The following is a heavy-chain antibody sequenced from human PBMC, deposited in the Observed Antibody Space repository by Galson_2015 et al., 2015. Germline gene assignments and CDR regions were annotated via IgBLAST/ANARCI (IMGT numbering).Heavy chain of an antibody. CDR2: MNPNSGNT. V-gene: IGHV1-8*01. CDR1: GYTFTSYD. Sequence: SVKVSCKASGYTFTSYDINWVRQATGQGLEWMGWMNPNSGNTGYAQKFQGRVTMTRNTSISTAYMEVSSLRSEDTAVYYCAAYYYGSGSYHDYWGQGSLVTVSS. J-gene: IGHJ4*02. D-gene: IGHD3-10*01. CDR3: AAYYYGSGSYHDY.